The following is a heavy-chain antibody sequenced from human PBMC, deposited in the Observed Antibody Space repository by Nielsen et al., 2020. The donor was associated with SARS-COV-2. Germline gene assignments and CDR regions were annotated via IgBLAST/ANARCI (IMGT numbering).Heavy chain of an antibody. CDR2: TSSDGNK. V-gene: IGHV3-30*18. Sequence: GGSLTPSCPAFGFSSTNYGTHCARHPPAKWLEWLTITSSDGNKHFADSVKGLFTISRDNSKNTLYLQMNSLRAEDTAVYYCANEEYSSSYPLDYWGQGTLVTVSS. CDR1: GFSSTNYG. D-gene: IGHD6-6*01. CDR3: ANEEYSSSYPLDY. J-gene: IGHJ4*02.